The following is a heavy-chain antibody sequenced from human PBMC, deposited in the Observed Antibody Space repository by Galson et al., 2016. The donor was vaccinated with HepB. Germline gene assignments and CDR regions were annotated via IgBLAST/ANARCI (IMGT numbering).Heavy chain of an antibody. CDR3: ARDLWRGGRIDY. CDR2: ITIDGSTT. CDR1: GSTFSNYW. J-gene: IGHJ4*02. V-gene: IGHV3-74*01. D-gene: IGHD4-23*01. Sequence: LRLSCAASGSTFSNYWMHWVRQAPGKGLVWVSHITIDGSTTTYADSVKGRFTISRDNAKNTLYLQMNSLRAEDTAVYYCARDLWRGGRIDYWGQGTLVTVSS.